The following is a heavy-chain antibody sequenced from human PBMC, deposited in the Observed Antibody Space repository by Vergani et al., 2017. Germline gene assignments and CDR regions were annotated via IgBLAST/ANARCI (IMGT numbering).Heavy chain of an antibody. CDR1: GGSFSGYY. CDR2: INHSGST. Sequence: QVQLQQWGAGLLKPSETLSLTCAVYGGSFSGYYWSWIRQPPGKGLERIGEINHSGSTNYNPSLKSRVTISVDTSKNQFSLKLSSVTAADTAVYYCARVRNDYYYYMDVWGKGTTVTVSS. J-gene: IGHJ6*03. CDR3: ARVRNDYYYYMDV. V-gene: IGHV4-34*01.